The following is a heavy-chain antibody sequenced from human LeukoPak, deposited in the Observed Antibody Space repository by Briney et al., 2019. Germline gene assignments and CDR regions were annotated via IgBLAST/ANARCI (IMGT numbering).Heavy chain of an antibody. CDR1: GGSISSYY. CDR2: IYYSGST. J-gene: IGHJ4*02. D-gene: IGHD4-17*01. CDR3: ARDGDYGDFDY. V-gene: IGHV4-59*01. Sequence: SETLSLTCTVPGGSISSYYWSWIRQPPGKGLEWIGYIYYSGSTNYNPSLKSRVTISVDTSKNQFSLKLSSVTAADTAVYYCARDGDYGDFDYWGQGTLVTVSS.